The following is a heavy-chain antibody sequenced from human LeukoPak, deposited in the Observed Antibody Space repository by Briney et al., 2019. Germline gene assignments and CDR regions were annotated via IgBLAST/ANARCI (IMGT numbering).Heavy chain of an antibody. CDR2: IYYSGSSS. D-gene: IGHD3-10*01. Sequence: SETLSLTCTVSGGSISSSSYYCGWIRQPPGKGLEWIGSIYYSGSSSYYNPSLKSRVTISVDTSKNQFSLKLSSVTAADTAVYYCARRAREFGWVFDYWGQGTLVTVSS. V-gene: IGHV4-39*01. J-gene: IGHJ4*02. CDR3: ARRAREFGWVFDY. CDR1: GGSISSSSYY.